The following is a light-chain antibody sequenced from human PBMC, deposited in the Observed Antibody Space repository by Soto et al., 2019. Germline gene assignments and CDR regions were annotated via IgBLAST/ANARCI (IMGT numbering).Light chain of an antibody. CDR2: DVT. J-gene: IGKJ1*01. V-gene: IGKV1-5*01. Sequence: DIQMTQSPSTLSSSIGDRVTITCRASHSLNGRLAWYRQRPGHAPDLLIYDVTTLGTGVPSRFSSTGSETESTLSISGLQPDVLATYDGQQYNNYSTCGPGTTVEIK. CDR3: QQYNNYST. CDR1: HSLNGR.